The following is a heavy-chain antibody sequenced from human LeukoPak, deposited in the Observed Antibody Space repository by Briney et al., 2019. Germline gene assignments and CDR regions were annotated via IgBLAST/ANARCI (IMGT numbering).Heavy chain of an antibody. CDR3: ARGGAYYYESSGYYGY. D-gene: IGHD3-22*01. CDR1: GGSISSGSYY. V-gene: IGHV4-61*02. CDR2: IYTSGST. Sequence: SQTLSLTCTVSGGSISSGSYYWSWIRQPAGKGREWIGRIYTSGSTNYNPSLKSRVTISVDTSKNQFSLKLSSVTAADTAVYYCARGGAYYYESSGYYGYWGQGTLVTVSS. J-gene: IGHJ4*02.